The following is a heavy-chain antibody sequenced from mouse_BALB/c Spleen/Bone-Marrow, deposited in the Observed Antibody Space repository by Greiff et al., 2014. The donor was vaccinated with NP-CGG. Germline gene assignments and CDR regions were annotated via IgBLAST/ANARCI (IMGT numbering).Heavy chain of an antibody. V-gene: IGHV5-17*02. CDR3: ARKDYFGYAAMDY. J-gene: IGHJ4*01. CDR1: GFTFSSFG. CDR2: ISGGSSII. Sequence: EVQLVESGGGLVQPGMSRKLSCAASGFTFSSFGMHWVRQAPEKGLEWVAYISGGSSIIYYADTVKGRFTISRDSPKNTLFLQMTSLRSEDTAIYYCARKDYFGYAAMDYWGQGTSVTVSS. D-gene: IGHD1-2*01.